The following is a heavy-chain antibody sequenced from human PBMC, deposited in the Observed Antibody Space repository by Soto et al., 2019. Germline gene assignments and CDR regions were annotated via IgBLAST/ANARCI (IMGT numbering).Heavy chain of an antibody. CDR3: ARERGVMVAASALDYGMDV. CDR2: IIPIFGTA. CDR1: GGTFSSYA. Sequence: QVQLVQSGAEVKKPGSSVKVSCKASGGTFSSYAISWVRQAPGQGLEWMGGIIPIFGTANYAQKFQGRVTITADESTSTAYMELSSLRSEDTAVYYCARERGVMVAASALDYGMDVWGQGTTVTVSS. J-gene: IGHJ6*02. D-gene: IGHD2-15*01. V-gene: IGHV1-69*12.